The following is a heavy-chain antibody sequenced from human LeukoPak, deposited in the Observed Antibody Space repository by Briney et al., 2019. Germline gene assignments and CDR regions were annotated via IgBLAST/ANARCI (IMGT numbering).Heavy chain of an antibody. CDR1: GGSISSTTYS. Sequence: SETLSLTCTVSGGSISSTTYSWGWIRQPPGKGLEWIGSCSYSGSTYYNPSLKSRVTISIDTSKNQFSLTLSSVTAADTAVYYWARVIGQTGDSTGRGDYFNYWGRGTLITV. V-gene: IGHV4-39*07. D-gene: IGHD7-27*01. CDR2: CSYSGST. J-gene: IGHJ4*02. CDR3: ARVIGQTGDSTGRGDYFNY.